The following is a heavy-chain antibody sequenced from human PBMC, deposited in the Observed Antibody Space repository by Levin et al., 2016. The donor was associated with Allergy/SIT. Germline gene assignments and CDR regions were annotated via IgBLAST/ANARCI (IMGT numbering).Heavy chain of an antibody. V-gene: IGHV3-7*04. CDR1: GFTFSRYW. D-gene: IGHD6-13*01. CDR2: LKEDGSQN. CDR3: ARIGYSSSSFDY. Sequence: GGSLRLSCAASGFTFSRYWMGWVRQPPGRGLEWLANLKEDGSQNYYADSVRGRFTISRDNAKNSLYLLMNSLRPEDTAMYYCARIGYSSSSFDYWGQGTLLTVSS. J-gene: IGHJ4*02.